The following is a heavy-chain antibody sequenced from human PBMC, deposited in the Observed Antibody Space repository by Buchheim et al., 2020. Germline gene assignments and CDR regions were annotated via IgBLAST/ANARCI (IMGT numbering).Heavy chain of an antibody. CDR1: GGSISSSSYY. D-gene: IGHD1-26*01. CDR3: ARQGRWGLRRFDY. V-gene: IGHV4-39*01. Sequence: QLQLQESGPGLVKPSETLSLTCTVSGGSISSSSYYWGWIRQPPGKGLEWIGSIYYSGSTYYKSSLKRRVTISVDTSTNQFSLKLRSVTAADTAVYYCARQGRWGLRRFDYWGQGTL. J-gene: IGHJ4*02. CDR2: IYYSGST.